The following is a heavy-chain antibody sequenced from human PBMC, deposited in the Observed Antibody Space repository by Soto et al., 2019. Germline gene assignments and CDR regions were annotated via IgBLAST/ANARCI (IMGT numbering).Heavy chain of an antibody. J-gene: IGHJ6*02. Sequence: GGSLRLSCAASGFTFSSYGMHWVRQAPGKGLEWVAVISYDGSNKYYADSVKGRFTISRDNSKNTLYLQMNSLRAEDTAVYYCAKSGPMMAYSYSGMDTRGQETTLTIS. CDR1: GFTFSSYG. CDR3: AKSGPMMAYSYSGMDT. D-gene: IGHD3-16*01. CDR2: ISYDGSNK. V-gene: IGHV3-30*18.